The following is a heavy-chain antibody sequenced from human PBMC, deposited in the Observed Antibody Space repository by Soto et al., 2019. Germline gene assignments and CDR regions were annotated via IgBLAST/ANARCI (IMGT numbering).Heavy chain of an antibody. J-gene: IGHJ3*02. CDR2: IIPIFGTA. Sequence: SVKVSCKASGGTFSSYAISWVRQAPGQGLEWVGGIIPIFGTANYAQKFQGRVTITADESTSTAYMELSSLRSDDTAVYYCARSRMVRGAPNAFDIWGQGTMVTVSS. D-gene: IGHD3-10*01. CDR1: GGTFSSYA. V-gene: IGHV1-69*13. CDR3: ARSRMVRGAPNAFDI.